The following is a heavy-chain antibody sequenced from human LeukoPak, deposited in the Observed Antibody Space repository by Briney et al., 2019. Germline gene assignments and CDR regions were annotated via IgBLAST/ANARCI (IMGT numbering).Heavy chain of an antibody. CDR1: GGSFSGYY. CDR2: INHSGST. J-gene: IGHJ5*02. V-gene: IGHV4-34*01. Sequence: SETLSLTCAVYGGSFSGYYWSWIRQPPGKGLEWIGEINHSGSTNYNPSLKSRVTISVDTSKNQFSLKLSSVTAADTAVYYCARGASWFDPWGQGTLVTVSS. CDR3: ARGASWFDP.